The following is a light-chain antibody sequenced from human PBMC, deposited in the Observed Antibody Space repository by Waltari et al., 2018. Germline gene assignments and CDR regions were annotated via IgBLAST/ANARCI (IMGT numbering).Light chain of an antibody. Sequence: EIVMTQSPATLSVSPGERATLPCSASQSVSSNLAWYQQKPGQSPRLLIYGASTRATGIAARFSGSGSGTEFTLTISSLQSEDFALYYCQQYNDWPRTFGQGTKVEI. CDR3: QQYNDWPRT. CDR1: QSVSSN. CDR2: GAS. J-gene: IGKJ1*01. V-gene: IGKV3-15*01.